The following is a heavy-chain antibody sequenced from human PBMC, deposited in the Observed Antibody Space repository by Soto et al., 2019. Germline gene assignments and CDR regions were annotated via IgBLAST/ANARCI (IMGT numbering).Heavy chain of an antibody. CDR2: IWYDGSNK. J-gene: IGHJ5*02. CDR3: ARGGFSFGA. Sequence: GGSLRLSCAASGFTFSSYGMHWVRQAPGKGLEWVAVIWYDGSNKYYADSVKGRFTISRDNSKNTLYLQMNSLRADDTAIYYCARGGFSFGAWGQGILVTVSS. V-gene: IGHV3-33*01. D-gene: IGHD3-3*01. CDR1: GFTFSSYG.